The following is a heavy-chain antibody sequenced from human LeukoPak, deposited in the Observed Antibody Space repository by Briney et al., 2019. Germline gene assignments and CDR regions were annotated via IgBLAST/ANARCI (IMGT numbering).Heavy chain of an antibody. CDR3: ARGYYYDSSGYAQPFDY. Sequence: PGGSLRLSCAASGFTFSSYAMNWVRQAPGKGLEWVSISGSGGDTYYADSVKGRFTISRDNAKNSLYLQMNSLRAEDTAVYYCARGYYYDSSGYAQPFDYWGQGTLVTVSS. D-gene: IGHD3-22*01. J-gene: IGHJ4*02. V-gene: IGHV3-21*04. CDR2: ISGSGGDT. CDR1: GFTFSSYA.